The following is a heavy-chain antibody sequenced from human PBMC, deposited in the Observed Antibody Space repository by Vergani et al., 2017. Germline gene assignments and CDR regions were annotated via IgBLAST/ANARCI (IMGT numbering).Heavy chain of an antibody. CDR3: ARDPIAARPGRYNWFDP. CDR1: GYTFSSYG. J-gene: IGHJ5*02. Sequence: QVQLVQSGAEVKRPGASVKVSCKASGYTFSSYGITWVRQAPGQGLEWMGWISAYNGNTNYAQKLQGRVTMTTDTSTSTAYMALRSLRSDDTAVYYCARDPIAARPGRYNWFDPWGQGTLVTVSS. V-gene: IGHV1-18*01. CDR2: ISAYNGNT. D-gene: IGHD6-6*01.